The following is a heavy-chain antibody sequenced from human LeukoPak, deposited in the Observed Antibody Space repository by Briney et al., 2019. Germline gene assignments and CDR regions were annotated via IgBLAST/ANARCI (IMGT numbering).Heavy chain of an antibody. J-gene: IGHJ4*02. CDR1: GFTFSSYD. CDR2: INTAGDT. D-gene: IGHD6-19*01. V-gene: IGHV3-13*04. Sequence: PGGSLRLSCAASGFTFSSYDMLWVRQPTGEGLEWVSAINTAGDTFYSGSVRGRFTISRENAKNSFYLQMNSLRAGDTAVYYCTRAPPGSGWLVDNWGQGTLVTVSS. CDR3: TRAPPGSGWLVDN.